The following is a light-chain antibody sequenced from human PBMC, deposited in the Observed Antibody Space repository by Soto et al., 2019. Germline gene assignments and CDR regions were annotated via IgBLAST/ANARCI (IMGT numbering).Light chain of an antibody. CDR1: QGISGY. CDR2: DAS. Sequence: EIVLTQSPATLSLTPGERATLSCRASQGISGYLAWYQQKPGQAPRLLIYDASNRATGIPVRVSGSGSGTDYTLTITNLEAEDFAIYYCQQRSNWPWTFGQGTNVDIK. V-gene: IGKV3-11*01. CDR3: QQRSNWPWT. J-gene: IGKJ1*01.